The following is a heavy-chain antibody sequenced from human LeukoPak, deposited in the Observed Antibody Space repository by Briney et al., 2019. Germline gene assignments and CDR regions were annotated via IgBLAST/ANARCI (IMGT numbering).Heavy chain of an antibody. CDR2: MNPNSGNT. CDR3: ARVGYDFWSGQHYYYYMDV. J-gene: IGHJ6*03. V-gene: IGHV1-8*01. D-gene: IGHD3-3*01. Sequence: ASVKVSCKASGYTFTSYDMNWVRQATGQGLEWMGWMNPNSGNTGYAQKFQGRVTMTRNTSISTAYMELSSLRSEDTAVYYCARVGYDFWSGQHYYYYMDVWGKGTTVTVSS. CDR1: GYTFTSYD.